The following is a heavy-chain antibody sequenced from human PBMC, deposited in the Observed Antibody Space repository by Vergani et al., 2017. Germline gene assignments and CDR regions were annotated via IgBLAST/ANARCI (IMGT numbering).Heavy chain of an antibody. V-gene: IGHV4-39*01. CDR1: GASIRSSNYY. CDR3: ARHSTVECLVKLGWFSP. CDR2: IYYSGST. J-gene: IGHJ5*02. Sequence: QLQLQESGPGLVKPSATLSLTCSVSGASIRSSNYYWGWIRQPPGKGLEWIASIYYSGSTYYNPSLKSRVTISVDTSKNQFSLKLSSVTAADTAVYFCARHSTVECLVKLGWFSPWGQGILITVSS. D-gene: IGHD6-19*01.